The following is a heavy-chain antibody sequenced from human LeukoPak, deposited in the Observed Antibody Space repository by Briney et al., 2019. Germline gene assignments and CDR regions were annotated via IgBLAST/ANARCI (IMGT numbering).Heavy chain of an antibody. V-gene: IGHV3-30*18. CDR2: ISYDGSNK. D-gene: IGHD6-13*01. Sequence: GGSLRLSCAASGFTFSSYGMHWVRQSPGRGLEWVAVISYDGSNKYYAASVKGRFTISRDNSKNTLYLQMNSLRAEDTAVYYCAKSGGSRNYYGMDVWGQGTTVTVSS. CDR3: AKSGGSRNYYGMDV. CDR1: GFTFSSYG. J-gene: IGHJ6*02.